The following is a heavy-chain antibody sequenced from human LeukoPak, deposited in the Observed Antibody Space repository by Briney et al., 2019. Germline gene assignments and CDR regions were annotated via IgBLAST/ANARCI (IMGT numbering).Heavy chain of an antibody. V-gene: IGHV3-53*01. CDR1: GFAVKSSY. D-gene: IGHD3-10*01. Sequence: GGSLRLSCAASGFAVKSSYMNWVRQAPGKGLEWVSVLYAGGESYYADSVLGRFTISRDNSNNTVFLEMNSLTADDTAVYFCARDSAGNQYSSGNFDLWGXGTLVTVSS. CDR3: ARDSAGNQYSSGNFDL. CDR2: LYAGGES. J-gene: IGHJ4*01.